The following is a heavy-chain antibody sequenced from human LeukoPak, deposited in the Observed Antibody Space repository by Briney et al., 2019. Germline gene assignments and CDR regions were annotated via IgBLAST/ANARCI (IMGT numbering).Heavy chain of an antibody. V-gene: IGHV3-30*03. Sequence: GGSLRLSCAASGFTFSSYGMHWVRQAPGKGLEWVAVISYDGSNKYYADSVKGRFTISRDNSKNTLYLQMNSLRAEDTAVYYCASSGYYGDYSDSWGQGTLVTVSS. CDR2: ISYDGSNK. J-gene: IGHJ4*02. CDR1: GFTFSSYG. CDR3: ASSGYYGDYSDS. D-gene: IGHD3-22*01.